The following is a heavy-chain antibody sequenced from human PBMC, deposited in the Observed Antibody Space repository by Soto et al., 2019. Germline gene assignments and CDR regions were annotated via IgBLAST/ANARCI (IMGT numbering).Heavy chain of an antibody. CDR2: IYYSGST. D-gene: IGHD6-13*01. Sequence: QVQLQESGPGLVKPSQTLSLTCTVSGGSISSGGYYWSWIRQHPGKGLEWIGYIYYSGSTYYNPSLTRRVTISVDTSTNQLCLKLSSVTAADTAVYYCARDRGSSRWYGGVDYWGQGTLVTVSS. J-gene: IGHJ4*02. V-gene: IGHV4-31*03. CDR1: GGSISSGGYY. CDR3: ARDRGSSRWYGGVDY.